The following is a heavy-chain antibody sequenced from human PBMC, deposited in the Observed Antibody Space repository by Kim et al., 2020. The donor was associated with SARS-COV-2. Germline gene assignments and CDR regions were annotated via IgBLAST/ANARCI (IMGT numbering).Heavy chain of an antibody. Sequence: SETLSLTCTVSGGSISSSSYYWGWIRQPPGKGLEWIGSIYYSGSTYYNPSLKSRVTISVDTSKNQFSLKLSSVTAADTAVYYCARHAPLEGNFWSGHLDAFDIWGQGTMVTVSS. D-gene: IGHD3-3*01. CDR2: IYYSGST. V-gene: IGHV4-39*01. CDR1: GGSISSSSYY. J-gene: IGHJ3*02. CDR3: ARHAPLEGNFWSGHLDAFDI.